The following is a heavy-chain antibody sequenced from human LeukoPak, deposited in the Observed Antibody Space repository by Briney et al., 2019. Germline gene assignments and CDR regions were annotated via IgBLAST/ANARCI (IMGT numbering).Heavy chain of an antibody. Sequence: GGSLRLSCAVSGFTFSNAWMSWVRQAPGKGLEWVGRIKRKTDGGTTDYAAPVKGRFTISRDDSKNTLYLQMNSLKTDDTAVYYCTTVVRGVITYFDYWGQGTLVTVS. V-gene: IGHV3-15*01. D-gene: IGHD3-10*01. CDR1: GFTFSNAW. J-gene: IGHJ4*02. CDR2: IKRKTDGGTT. CDR3: TTVVRGVITYFDY.